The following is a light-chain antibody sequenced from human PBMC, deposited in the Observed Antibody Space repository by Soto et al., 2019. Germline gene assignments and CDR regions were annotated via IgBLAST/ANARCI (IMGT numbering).Light chain of an antibody. V-gene: IGKV3-11*01. J-gene: IGKJ4*01. CDR1: QSISNY. CDR3: QQRSNWPPLT. CDR2: PAS. Sequence: EIVLTQSPATLSLSPGERATLSCRASQSISNYLAWYQQKPGQAPRLLIYPASNRATGIPDRFSGSGSGTDFTLTISSLEPEDFAVYYCQQRSNWPPLTFGGGTKVEIK.